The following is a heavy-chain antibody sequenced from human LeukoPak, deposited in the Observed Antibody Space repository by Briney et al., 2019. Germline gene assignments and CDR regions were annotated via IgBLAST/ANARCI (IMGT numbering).Heavy chain of an antibody. V-gene: IGHV1-2*06. CDR3: ARGGMGRASGSYYQP. D-gene: IGHD3-10*01. CDR2: INPNSGDT. J-gene: IGHJ5*02. Sequence: ASVKVSCQASGYTFTGYYMHWVRQAPGQGLEWMGRINPNSGDTDYAQKFQGRVTMTRETSISTAYMELSRLRSDDTAVYYCARGGMGRASGSYYQPWGQGTLVTVSS. CDR1: GYTFTGYY.